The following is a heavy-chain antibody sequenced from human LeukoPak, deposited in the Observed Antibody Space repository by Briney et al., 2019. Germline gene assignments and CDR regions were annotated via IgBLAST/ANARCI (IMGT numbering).Heavy chain of an antibody. CDR3: AKGDTILDS. D-gene: IGHD3-3*01. J-gene: IGHJ4*02. CDR1: GFTVSSKY. Sequence: PGGSLILSCAASGFTVSSKYLSWVRQAPGKGLEWVSVIYSGGSTYYADSVRGRFTISRDNSKNTLYLQMNSLRADDTAVYYCAKGDTILDSWGQGTLVIVSS. V-gene: IGHV3-66*01. CDR2: IYSGGST.